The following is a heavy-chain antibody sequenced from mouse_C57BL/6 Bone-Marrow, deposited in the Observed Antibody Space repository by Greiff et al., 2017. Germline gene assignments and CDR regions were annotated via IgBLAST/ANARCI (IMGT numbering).Heavy chain of an antibody. CDR1: GFTFSSYA. CDR2: ISDGGSYT. D-gene: IGHD2-5*01. CDR3: ARYHYSNADFDY. J-gene: IGHJ2*01. V-gene: IGHV5-4*03. Sequence: EVKLVESGGGLVKPGGSLKLSCAASGFTFSSYAMSWVRQTPEKRLEWVATISDGGSYTYYPENVKGRFTISRDNAKNNLYLQMSHLKSEDTAMYYCARYHYSNADFDYWGQGTTLTVSS.